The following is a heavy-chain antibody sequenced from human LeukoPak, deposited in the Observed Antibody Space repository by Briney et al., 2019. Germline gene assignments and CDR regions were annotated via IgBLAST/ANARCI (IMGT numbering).Heavy chain of an antibody. CDR2: INPADSVT. V-gene: IGHV5-51*01. J-gene: IGHJ4*02. D-gene: IGHD2-15*01. CDR1: GYSFSSHG. CDR3: ARRYCSGGTCYYFDY. Sequence: GESLKISCEASGYSFSSHGIVWVRQMPGKGLEWMGIINPADSVTIYSPSFQGQVTISADKATTTAYLQWSSLKASDTAMYYCARRYCSGGTCYYFDYWGQGALVTVSS.